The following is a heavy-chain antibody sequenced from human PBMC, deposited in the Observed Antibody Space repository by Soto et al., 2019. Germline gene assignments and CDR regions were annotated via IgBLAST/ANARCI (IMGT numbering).Heavy chain of an antibody. D-gene: IGHD3-3*01. Sequence: PGGSLRLSCAASGFTFSSYWMSWVRQAPGKGLEWVANIKEDGSDMYYVDSVKGRFTISRDNAKNSLYLQMNSLRAEDTAVYYCATEVWVYYDFWSGYSDYWGQGILVTVSS. V-gene: IGHV3-7*01. CDR1: GFTFSSYW. CDR2: IKEDGSDM. CDR3: ATEVWVYYDFWSGYSDY. J-gene: IGHJ4*02.